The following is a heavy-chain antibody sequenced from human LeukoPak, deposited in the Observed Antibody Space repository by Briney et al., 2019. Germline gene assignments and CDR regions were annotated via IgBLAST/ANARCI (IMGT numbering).Heavy chain of an antibody. CDR3: ALGGSYFDY. D-gene: IGHD1-26*01. V-gene: IGHV1-69*13. J-gene: IGHJ4*02. CDR2: LIPIFGTA. CDR1: GGTFSSYA. Sequence: SVKVSCKASGGTFSSYAISWVRQAPGQGREWMGGLIPIFGTANYAQKFQGRVTITADESTSTAYMELSRLRSEDTAVYYCALGGSYFDYWGQGTLVTVSS.